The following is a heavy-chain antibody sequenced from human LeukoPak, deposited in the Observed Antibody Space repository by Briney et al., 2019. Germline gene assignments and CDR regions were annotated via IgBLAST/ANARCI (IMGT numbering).Heavy chain of an antibody. CDR1: GGSLRSYD. Sequence: SETLTLTCSASGGSLRSYDWSWVRQPPGKGLEWIGFVYHSGATSYNPSLKSRVTISLDTSQRQFSLKLSSVTAADTAVYYCAKYALSGVYDWGQGTLVTVSS. J-gene: IGHJ4*02. CDR2: VYHSGAT. D-gene: IGHD7-27*01. CDR3: AKYALSGVYD. V-gene: IGHV4-59*01.